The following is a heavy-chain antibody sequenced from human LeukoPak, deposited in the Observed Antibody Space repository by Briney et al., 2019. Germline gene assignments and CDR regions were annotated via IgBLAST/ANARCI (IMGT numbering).Heavy chain of an antibody. CDR3: ARGLYCRAGNCYSDP. V-gene: IGHV5-51*01. D-gene: IGHD2-15*01. CDR2: IYPGDSDT. CDR1: GYAFSTYW. Sequence: KFGESLKISCKGSGYAFSTYWIVWVRQMPGKGLEWMGIIYPGDSDTRYSPSFQGQVTISADKSISTAYLQWSSLKASDTAMYYCARGLYCRAGNCYSDPWGQGTLVTVSS. J-gene: IGHJ5*02.